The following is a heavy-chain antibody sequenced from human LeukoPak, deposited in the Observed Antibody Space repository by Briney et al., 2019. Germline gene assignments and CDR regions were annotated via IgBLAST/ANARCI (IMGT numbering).Heavy chain of an antibody. CDR3: ARATGDYVAYFDY. Sequence: SETLSLTCTVSGGPISSYYWSWIRQPAGKGLEWIGRVYSSGSTTYNPSLKSRVIMSVDTSKNQFSLKVRSVTAADTAVYYCARATGDYVAYFDYWGQGTLVTVSA. J-gene: IGHJ4*02. CDR1: GGPISSYY. V-gene: IGHV4-4*07. D-gene: IGHD7-27*01. CDR2: VYSSGST.